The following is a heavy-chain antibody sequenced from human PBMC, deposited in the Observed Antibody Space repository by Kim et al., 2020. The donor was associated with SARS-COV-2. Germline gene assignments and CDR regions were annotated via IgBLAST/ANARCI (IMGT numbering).Heavy chain of an antibody. V-gene: IGHV3-53*01. CDR1: GFTVSADH. J-gene: IGHJ5*02. Sequence: GGSLRLSCAASGFTVSADHMSWVRQAPGKGLEWVSFLFSDSRTFYADSVKGRFTISRDDSRNTVYLEMNSLRPEDTAAYYCARHDWFDPWGHGTQVTVSS. CDR3: ARHDWFDP. CDR2: LFSDSRT.